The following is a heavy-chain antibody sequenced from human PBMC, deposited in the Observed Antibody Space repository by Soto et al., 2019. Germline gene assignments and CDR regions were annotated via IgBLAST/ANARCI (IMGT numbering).Heavy chain of an antibody. Sequence: PGGSLRLSCAASGFTFSSYAMSWVRQALGKGLEWVSAISGSGGSTYYADSVKGRFTISRDNSKNTLYLQMNSLRAEDTAVYYCAKSAWQQLLLGWFDPWGQGTLVTVSS. CDR3: AKSAWQQLLLGWFDP. V-gene: IGHV3-23*01. CDR1: GFTFSSYA. CDR2: ISGSGGST. D-gene: IGHD6-13*01. J-gene: IGHJ5*02.